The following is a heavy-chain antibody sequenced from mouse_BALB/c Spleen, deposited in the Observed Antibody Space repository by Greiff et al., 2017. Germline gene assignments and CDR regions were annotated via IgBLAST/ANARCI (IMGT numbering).Heavy chain of an antibody. CDR1: GYTFSSYW. J-gene: IGHJ3*01. V-gene: IGHV1-9*01. CDR2: ILPGSGST. Sequence: VQLQQSGAELMKPGASVKISCKATGYTFSSYWIEWVKQRPGHGLEWIGEILPGSGSTNYNEKFKGKATFTADTSSNTAYMQLSSLTSEDSAVYYCASSPEILSTFAYWGQGTLVTVSA. CDR3: ASSPEILSTFAY.